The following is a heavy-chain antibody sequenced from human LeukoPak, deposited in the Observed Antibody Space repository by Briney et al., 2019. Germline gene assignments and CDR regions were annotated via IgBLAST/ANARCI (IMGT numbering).Heavy chain of an antibody. J-gene: IGHJ4*02. CDR1: GFTFSSYG. V-gene: IGHV3-30*03. Sequence: GGSLRLSCAASGFTFSSYGMHWVRQAPGKGLEWVAVISYDGSNKYYADSVKGRFTISRDNSKNTLYLQMNSLRAEDTAVYYCARAVFDGSSLSNWGQGTLVTVSS. D-gene: IGHD6-13*01. CDR2: ISYDGSNK. CDR3: ARAVFDGSSLSN.